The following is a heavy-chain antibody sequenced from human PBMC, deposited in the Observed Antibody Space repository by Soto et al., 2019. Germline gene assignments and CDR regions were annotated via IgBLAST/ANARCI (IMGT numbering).Heavy chain of an antibody. CDR1: GFTFSNCA. CDR2: ISGSVLST. J-gene: IGHJ4*02. V-gene: IGHV3-23*01. D-gene: IGHD6-19*01. Sequence: GGSLRLSCAASGFTFSNCAMSWVRQAPGKGLEWVSTISGSVLSTYYADSVNGRFTISRDNSKNTLYLQMNSLRAEDTALYYCAKDIGGGWYYFDYWGQGTLVTVSS. CDR3: AKDIGGGWYYFDY.